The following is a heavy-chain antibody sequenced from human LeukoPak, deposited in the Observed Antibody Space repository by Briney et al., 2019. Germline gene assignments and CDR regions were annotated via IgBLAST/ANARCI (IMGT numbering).Heavy chain of an antibody. D-gene: IGHD6-13*01. V-gene: IGHV4-59*01. Sequence: SETLSLTCTVSGGSISSYYWSWIRQPPGKGLEWIGYIYYSGSTNYNPSLKSRVTISVDTSKNQFSLKLSSVTAADTAVYYCARGYSSSWYEPIAYRGQGTLVTVSS. CDR3: ARGYSSSWYEPIAY. CDR1: GGSISSYY. CDR2: IYYSGST. J-gene: IGHJ4*02.